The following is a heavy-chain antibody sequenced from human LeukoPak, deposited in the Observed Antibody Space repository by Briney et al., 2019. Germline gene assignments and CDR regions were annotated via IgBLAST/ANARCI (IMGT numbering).Heavy chain of an antibody. CDR2: INPNSGGT. V-gene: IGHV1-2*02. Sequence: GASVTVSFMASGYTFTHYYMHWVRQAPGQGREWMGWINPNSGGTNYAQKFQGRVTMTRDTSISTAYMELSRLRSDDTAVYYCARGRWAAAAPLGGYYYMDIWGKGTTVTISS. D-gene: IGHD6-13*01. J-gene: IGHJ6*03. CDR1: GYTFTHYY. CDR3: ARGRWAAAAPLGGYYYMDI.